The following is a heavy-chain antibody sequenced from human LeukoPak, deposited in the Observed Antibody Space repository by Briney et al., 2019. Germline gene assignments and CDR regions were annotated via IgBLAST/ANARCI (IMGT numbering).Heavy chain of an antibody. Sequence: GGSLRLSCAASGFTFSSYSMNWVRQAPGKGLEWVSSISSSSSYIYYADSVKGRFTISRDNAKNSLYLQMNSLRAEDTAVYYCAREAPPLNDAFDIWGQGTMVTVSS. J-gene: IGHJ3*02. CDR3: AREAPPLNDAFDI. CDR2: ISSSSSYI. V-gene: IGHV3-21*01. CDR1: GFTFSSYS.